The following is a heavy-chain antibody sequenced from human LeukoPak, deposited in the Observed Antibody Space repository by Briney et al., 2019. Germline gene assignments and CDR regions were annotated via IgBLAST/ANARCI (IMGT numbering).Heavy chain of an antibody. CDR1: GGSISSGSYY. D-gene: IGHD6-13*01. CDR2: IYTSGST. V-gene: IGHV4-61*02. Sequence: SETLSLTCTVSGGSISSGSYYWSWIRQPAGKGLEWIGRIYTSGSTNYNPSLKSRVTISVDTSKNQFSLKLSSVTAADTAVYYCATTQQQLYYYCYYMDVWGKGTTVTVSS. CDR3: ATTQQQLYYYCYYMDV. J-gene: IGHJ6*03.